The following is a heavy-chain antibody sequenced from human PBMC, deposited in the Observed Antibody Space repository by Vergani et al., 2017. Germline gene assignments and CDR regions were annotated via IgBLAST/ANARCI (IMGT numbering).Heavy chain of an antibody. Sequence: QVQLQESGPGLVKPSETLSLTCTVSGGSISSYYWSWIRQPPGKGLEWIGYIYYSGSTNYNPSLKSRVTISVDTSKNQFSLKLSSVTAADTAVYYCARGEAVAGNHAQYWGQGTLVTVSS. V-gene: IGHV4-59*01. D-gene: IGHD6-19*01. CDR2: IYYSGST. CDR3: ARGEAVAGNHAQY. J-gene: IGHJ4*02. CDR1: GGSISSYY.